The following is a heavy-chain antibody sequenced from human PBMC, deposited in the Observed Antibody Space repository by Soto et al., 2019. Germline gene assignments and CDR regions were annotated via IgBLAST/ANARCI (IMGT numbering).Heavy chain of an antibody. Sequence: QVQLQESGPGLVKPSETLSLTCTVSGGSISSYYWSWIRQPPGKGLEWIGYIYYSGSTNYNPSLKSRVTISVDTSKNQFSLKLSSVTAADTAVYYCARARITMVRGEVWFDPWGQGTLVTVSS. CDR3: ARARITMVRGEVWFDP. V-gene: IGHV4-59*01. D-gene: IGHD3-10*01. CDR2: IYYSGST. J-gene: IGHJ5*02. CDR1: GGSISSYY.